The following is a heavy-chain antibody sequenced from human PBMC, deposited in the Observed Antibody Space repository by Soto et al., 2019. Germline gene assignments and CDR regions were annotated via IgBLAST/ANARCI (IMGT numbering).Heavy chain of an antibody. D-gene: IGHD2-2*01. CDR1: GFTFSSYA. CDR2: ISGSGGST. J-gene: IGHJ6*03. V-gene: IGHV3-23*01. CDR3: GGVVPAAMPWLDYYYMDV. Sequence: GGSLRLSCAASGFTFSSYAMSWVRQAPGKGLEWVSAISGSGGSTYYADSVKGRFTISRDNSKNTLYLQMNSLRAEDTAVYYCGGVVPAAMPWLDYYYMDVWGKGTTVTVSS.